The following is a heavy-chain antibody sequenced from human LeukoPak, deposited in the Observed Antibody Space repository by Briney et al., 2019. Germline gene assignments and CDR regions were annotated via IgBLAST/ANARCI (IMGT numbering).Heavy chain of an antibody. CDR1: GYSFAGYY. CDR3: ARDSAREAVGYFDF. V-gene: IGHV1-2*06. D-gene: IGHD6-19*01. J-gene: IGHJ4*02. CDR2: INPNSGGT. Sequence: GASVKVSCKASGYSFAGYYIHWVRRAPGQGLEWMGRINPNSGGTNYAQKFQGRVIMTRDTSISTAYMELSSLSADDTAVYSCARDSAREAVGYFDFWGQGTLVTVSS.